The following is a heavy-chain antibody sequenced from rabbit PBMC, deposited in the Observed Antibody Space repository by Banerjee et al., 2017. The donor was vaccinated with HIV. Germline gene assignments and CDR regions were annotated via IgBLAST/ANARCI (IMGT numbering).Heavy chain of an antibody. V-gene: IGHV1S40*01. Sequence: QSLEESGGDLVKPGASLTLTCTASGFSFSSNYMCWVRQAPGKGLEWIACIAAGGNGGTYYASWAKGRFTISKTSSTTVTLQMTSLTAADTATYFCARRFGASSNEYKSAFDPWGPGTLVTVS. CDR3: ARRFGASSNEYKSAFDP. J-gene: IGHJ2*01. CDR2: IAAGGNGGT. CDR1: GFSFSSNY. D-gene: IGHD1-1*01.